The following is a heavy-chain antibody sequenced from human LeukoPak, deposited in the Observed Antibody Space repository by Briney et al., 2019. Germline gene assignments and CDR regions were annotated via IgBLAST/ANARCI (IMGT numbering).Heavy chain of an antibody. CDR1: GGSISTYY. CDR3: ARVVVVPAAILGRFDP. CDR2: IYTSGSI. Sequence: SETLSLTCTVSGGSISTYYWSWIRQPPGKGLEYIGYIYTSGSINYNPSLKSRVTISVDTSKNQFSLKLSSVTAADTAVYYCARVVVVPAAILGRFDPWGQGTLVTVSS. V-gene: IGHV4-4*09. J-gene: IGHJ5*02. D-gene: IGHD2-2*02.